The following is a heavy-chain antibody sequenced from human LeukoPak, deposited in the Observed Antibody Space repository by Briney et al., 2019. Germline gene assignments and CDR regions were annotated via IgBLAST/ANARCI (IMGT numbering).Heavy chain of an antibody. CDR1: GGSISSYY. V-gene: IGHV4-59*01. CDR3: ARGPEVLRFLEWLSFDY. Sequence: PSETLSLTCTVSGGSISSYYWSWIRQPPGKGLEWIGYTYYSGSTNYNPSLKSRVTISVDTSKNQFSLKLSSVTAADTAVYYCARGPEVLRFLEWLSFDYWGQGTLVTVSS. D-gene: IGHD3-3*01. CDR2: TYYSGST. J-gene: IGHJ4*02.